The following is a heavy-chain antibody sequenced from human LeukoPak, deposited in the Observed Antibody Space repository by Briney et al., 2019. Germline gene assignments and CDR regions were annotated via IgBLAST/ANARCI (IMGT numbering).Heavy chain of an antibody. CDR1: GYTITEYY. CDR2: IIPNNGGT. CDR3: ARGVRFYNGYDFDY. J-gene: IGHJ4*02. Sequence: ASVKVSCKASGYTITEYYMHGVRQAPGQGLEWMGWIIPNNGGTKYAQKFQGRVTMTRDTSISTAYLELSRLGSDDTAVYYCARGVRFYNGYDFDYWGQGTLVTVSS. V-gene: IGHV1-2*02. D-gene: IGHD5-12*01.